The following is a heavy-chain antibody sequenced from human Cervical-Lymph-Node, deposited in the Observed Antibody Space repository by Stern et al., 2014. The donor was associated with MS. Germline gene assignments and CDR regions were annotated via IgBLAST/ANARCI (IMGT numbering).Heavy chain of an antibody. CDR1: GYTFTSDY. CDR2: MNPDSGDT. J-gene: IGHJ4*02. CDR3: TKSWDS. V-gene: IGHV1-8*01. Sequence: VQLMQSGAEVKKPGASVKVSCKASGYTFTSDYIHWVRQASGQGLEWMGLMNPDSGDTGYAQKYTGRVTITRDTSMSTAYIDLTSLRSEDTAVYYCTKSWDSWGQGTLVIVSS.